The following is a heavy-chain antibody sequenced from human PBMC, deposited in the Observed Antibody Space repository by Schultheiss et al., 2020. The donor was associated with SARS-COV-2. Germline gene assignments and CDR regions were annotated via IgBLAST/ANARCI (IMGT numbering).Heavy chain of an antibody. D-gene: IGHD2-2*01. CDR2: INAGNGNT. CDR3: ARGRSGFGIVVVPSWLGYFDY. V-gene: IGHV1-3*01. Sequence: ASVKVSCKASGYTFTSYAMHWVRQAPGQRLEWMGWINAGNGNTKYSQKFQGRVTITRDTSASTAYMDLSSLRSEDTAVYYCARGRSGFGIVVVPSWLGYFDYWGQGTLVTVSS. J-gene: IGHJ4*02. CDR1: GYTFTSYA.